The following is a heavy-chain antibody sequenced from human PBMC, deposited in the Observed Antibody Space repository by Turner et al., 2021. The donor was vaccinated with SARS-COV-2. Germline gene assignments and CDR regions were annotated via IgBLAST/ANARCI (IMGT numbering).Heavy chain of an antibody. D-gene: IGHD3-10*01. Sequence: QLQLQESGPGLVKPSETLSLTCTVSGGSISSSNYYWGWIRQPPGKGLEGIGSIYYSGSTYYNPYLKSRVTISADTSKNQFSLKLSSVTAADTAVYYFARLLNPGSYYYYYYGMDVWGQGTTVTVSS. CDR3: ARLLNPGSYYYYYYGMDV. CDR2: IYYSGST. J-gene: IGHJ6*02. V-gene: IGHV4-39*01. CDR1: GGSISSSNYY.